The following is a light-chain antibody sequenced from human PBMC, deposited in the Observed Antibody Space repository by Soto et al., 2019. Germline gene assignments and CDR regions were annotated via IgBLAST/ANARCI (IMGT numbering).Light chain of an antibody. CDR3: KSYDTSLSGYV. CDR2: GNS. V-gene: IGLV1-40*01. Sequence: QSVLTQPPSVSGAPGQRVTISCTGSSSNIGAGYDVHWYQQLPGTAPKLLIYGNSNRPSGVPDRFSGSKSGTSASLAITGLHADDDPDYSCKSYDTSLSGYVFGTETKVTVL. J-gene: IGLJ1*01. CDR1: SSNIGAGYD.